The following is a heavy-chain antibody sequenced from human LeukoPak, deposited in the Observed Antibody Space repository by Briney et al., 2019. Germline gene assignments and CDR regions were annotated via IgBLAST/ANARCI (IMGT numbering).Heavy chain of an antibody. CDR1: GGSISSGSYY. CDR2: IYTSGST. CDR3: ARDDAILYHGPFDY. V-gene: IGHV4-61*02. Sequence: SETLSLTCTVSGGSISSGSYYWSWIRQPAGKGLEWIGRIYTSGSTNYNPSLKSRVTISVDTSKNQFSLKLSSVTAADTAVYYCARDDAILYHGPFDYWGQGTLVTVSS. D-gene: IGHD2-8*01. J-gene: IGHJ4*02.